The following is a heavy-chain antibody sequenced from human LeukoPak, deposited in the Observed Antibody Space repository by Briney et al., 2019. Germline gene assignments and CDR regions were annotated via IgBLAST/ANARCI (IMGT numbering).Heavy chain of an antibody. J-gene: IGHJ4*02. V-gene: IGHV3-66*01. CDR3: YSSAANFGSAPGLDY. Sequence: GGSLRLSCAASGFTVSSNYMSWVRQAPGKGLEWVSIIYSGGSTYYADSVKGRFTISRDNSKNTLYLQMNSLRAEDTAVYYCYSSAANFGSAPGLDYWGQGALVTVSS. CDR1: GFTVSSNY. D-gene: IGHD3-3*01. CDR2: IYSGGST.